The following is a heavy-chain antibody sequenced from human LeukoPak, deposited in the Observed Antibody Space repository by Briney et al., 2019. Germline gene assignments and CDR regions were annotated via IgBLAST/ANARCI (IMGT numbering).Heavy chain of an antibody. CDR1: GFSVSNNY. CDR2: IYGDGRT. J-gene: IGHJ4*02. CDR3: ARGRGLGVVSPYFDY. Sequence: GGSLRLSCVVSGFSVSNNYIIWVRQAPGNGLERVSVIYGDGRTSHSASVRGRFTISRDNSKNIVSLQMNNLRAEDTAVYYCARGRGLGVVSPYFDYWGQGTLVTVPS. D-gene: IGHD3-3*01. V-gene: IGHV3-53*01.